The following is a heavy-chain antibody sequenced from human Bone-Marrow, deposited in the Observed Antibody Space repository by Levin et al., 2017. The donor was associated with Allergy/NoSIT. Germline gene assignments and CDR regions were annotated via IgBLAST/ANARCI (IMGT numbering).Heavy chain of an antibody. D-gene: IGHD3/OR15-3a*01. CDR1: GIIFSNYW. V-gene: IGHV3-74*01. J-gene: IGHJ4*02. CDR3: AGEEDSGLISSFDF. CDR2: VNRDGTST. Sequence: PGGSLRLSCAASGIIFSNYWMHWVRQAPGKGLEWVSRVNRDGTSTSYGDSVKGRFTISRDNAKNTLFLQMESLRAEDTAVYYCAGEEDSGLISSFDFWGQGTLVTVSS.